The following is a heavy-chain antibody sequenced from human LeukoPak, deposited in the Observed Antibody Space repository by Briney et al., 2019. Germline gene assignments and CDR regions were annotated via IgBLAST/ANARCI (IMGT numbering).Heavy chain of an antibody. V-gene: IGHV4-34*01. Sequence: TSETLSLTCAVYGGSFSGYYWSWIRQPPGKGLEWIGEINHSGSTNYNPSLKSRVTISADTSKNQFSLKLSSVTAADTAVYYCARGGPGYYDSSGYFDYWGQGTLVTVSS. CDR2: INHSGST. CDR3: ARGGPGYYDSSGYFDY. J-gene: IGHJ4*02. D-gene: IGHD3-22*01. CDR1: GGSFSGYY.